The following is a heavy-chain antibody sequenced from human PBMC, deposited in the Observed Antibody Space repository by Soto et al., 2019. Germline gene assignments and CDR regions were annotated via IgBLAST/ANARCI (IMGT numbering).Heavy chain of an antibody. CDR1: EWRSSSYR. CDR3: ARQSRYAVGVYGMDV. Sequence: GAAEKSSCKGREWRSSSYRSAWLREMHGKGLEWMGIIYPGDSDTRYSPSLQGQVTISADKSISTAYLQSSSLKASDTTIYYCARQSRYAVGVYGMDVWRQGTTVPVSS. V-gene: IGHV5-51*01. CDR2: IYPGDSDT. J-gene: IGHJ6*02. D-gene: IGHD2-2*01.